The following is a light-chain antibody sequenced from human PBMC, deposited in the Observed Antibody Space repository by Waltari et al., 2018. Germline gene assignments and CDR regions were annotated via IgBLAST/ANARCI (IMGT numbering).Light chain of an antibody. Sequence: DIQVTQSPSTLSASVGDRVTLTCRASQSFVVWLAWYQQKPGKAPRLLIYKASYLESGVPSRFSGSASGTAFTLTISSLQADDFATYYCLQYNSYPWTFGQGTTVEIK. CDR1: QSFVVW. V-gene: IGKV1-5*03. J-gene: IGKJ1*01. CDR2: KAS. CDR3: LQYNSYPWT.